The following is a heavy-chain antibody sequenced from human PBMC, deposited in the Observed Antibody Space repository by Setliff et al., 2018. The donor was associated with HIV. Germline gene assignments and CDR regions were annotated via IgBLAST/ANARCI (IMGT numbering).Heavy chain of an antibody. CDR2: INPSGGEP. J-gene: IGHJ4*02. CDR1: GHSFTTYF. Sequence: ASVKVSCQAAGHSFTTYFLHWVRQAPGQGREWMGMINPSGGEPSYAQRFQGRVTMTRDTYTSTVFMDLSSLSFEDTAVYYCAVYVSPTYYFDYWGQGTPVTVSS. D-gene: IGHD3-10*02. CDR3: AVYVSPTYYFDY. V-gene: IGHV1-46*01.